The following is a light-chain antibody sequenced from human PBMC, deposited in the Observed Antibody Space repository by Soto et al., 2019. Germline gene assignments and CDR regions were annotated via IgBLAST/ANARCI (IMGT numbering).Light chain of an antibody. CDR1: QSISSY. Sequence: DIEMTQSPSSLSASLGERVTITCRASQSISSYLNWYQQKPGKAPKLLIYAASSLDSGVPSRFSGSGSGTVFTLTISSLHPEDFAYYYCQQSYSTPPVTFGGGTQVEIK. CDR2: AAS. J-gene: IGKJ4*01. CDR3: QQSYSTPPVT. V-gene: IGKV1-39*01.